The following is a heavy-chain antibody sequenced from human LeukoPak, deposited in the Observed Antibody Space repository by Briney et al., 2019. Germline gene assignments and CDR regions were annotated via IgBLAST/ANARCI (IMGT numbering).Heavy chain of an antibody. CDR3: AKDIEDGTAAGYGGYFDY. J-gene: IGHJ4*02. D-gene: IGHD6-13*01. CDR1: GFRFDDYA. Sequence: GGSLRLSCAASGFRFDDYAMHWVRQAPGKGLEWVSGISWNSGNIDYADSVKGRFTISRNNAKNSLYLQMNSLRAEGTALYFCAKDIEDGTAAGYGGYFDYWGQGTLVTVSS. CDR2: ISWNSGNI. V-gene: IGHV3-9*01.